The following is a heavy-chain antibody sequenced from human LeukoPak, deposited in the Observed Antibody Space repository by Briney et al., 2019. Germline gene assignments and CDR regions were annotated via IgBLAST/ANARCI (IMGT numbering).Heavy chain of an antibody. V-gene: IGHV1-46*01. D-gene: IGHD1-14*01. CDR1: GYTFTNCY. Sequence: ASVKVSCKASGYTFTNCYMHWVRQAPGQGLEWMGIINPSGGSTRYAQKFQGRVTMASDTSTSTVYMELSSLRSEDTAVYYCARDRKLANCFDYWGQGTLVTVSS. CDR3: ARDRKLANCFDY. CDR2: INPSGGST. J-gene: IGHJ4*02.